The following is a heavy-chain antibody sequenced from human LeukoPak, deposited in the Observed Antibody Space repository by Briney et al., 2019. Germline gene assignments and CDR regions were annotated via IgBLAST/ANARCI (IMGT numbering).Heavy chain of an antibody. CDR3: ARSQYRGYSYGEDY. Sequence: GASLQISCKGSGSSFTSYWIGWVRQLPGKGLEWMGIIYPGDSDTRYSPSFQGQVTISADKSISTAYLQWSSLKASDTAMYYCARSQYRGYSYGEDYWGQGTLVTVSS. J-gene: IGHJ4*02. D-gene: IGHD5-18*01. V-gene: IGHV5-51*01. CDR2: IYPGDSDT. CDR1: GSSFTSYW.